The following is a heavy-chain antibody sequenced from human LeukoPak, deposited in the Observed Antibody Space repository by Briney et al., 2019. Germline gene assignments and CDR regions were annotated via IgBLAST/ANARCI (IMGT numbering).Heavy chain of an antibody. Sequence: GGSLRLSCAASGFTFSSYAMSWVREAPGKGLVWVSDISSSGSDTYHADSVKGRFTISRDKSKNTLYLQMNSLRAEDTAVYYCARQIGYCSSGTCYFDFWGQGSLVTVPS. CDR1: GFTFSSYA. CDR3: ARQIGYCSSGTCYFDF. J-gene: IGHJ4*02. D-gene: IGHD2-15*01. CDR2: ISSSGSDT. V-gene: IGHV3-23*01.